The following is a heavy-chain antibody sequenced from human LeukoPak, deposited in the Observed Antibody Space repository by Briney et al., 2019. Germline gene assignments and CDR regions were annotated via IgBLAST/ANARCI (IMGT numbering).Heavy chain of an antibody. J-gene: IGHJ4*02. V-gene: IGHV3-23*01. D-gene: IGHD3-22*01. CDR1: GFTFSSSA. Sequence: GGSLRLSCAASGFTFSSSAMSWVRQAPGKGLEWVSAISRSGGSTYYADSVKGRFTISRDNSKNTLYLQMNSLRAEDTAVYYCAKGGYYDSSGYLDYWDQGTLVTVSS. CDR3: AKGGYYDSSGYLDY. CDR2: ISRSGGST.